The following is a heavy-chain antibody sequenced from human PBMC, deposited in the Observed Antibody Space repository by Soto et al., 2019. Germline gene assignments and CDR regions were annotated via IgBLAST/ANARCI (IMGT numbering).Heavy chain of an antibody. D-gene: IGHD6-13*01. CDR2: IVVGSGNT. Sequence: SVKVSCKASGFTFTSSAMQWVRQARGQRLEWIGWIVVGSGNTNYAQKFQERVTITRDMSTSTAYMELSSLRSEDTAVYYCATMGYSSSWTEVMRLDYWGQGTLVTSPQ. J-gene: IGHJ4*02. CDR3: ATMGYSSSWTEVMRLDY. CDR1: GFTFTSSA. V-gene: IGHV1-58*02.